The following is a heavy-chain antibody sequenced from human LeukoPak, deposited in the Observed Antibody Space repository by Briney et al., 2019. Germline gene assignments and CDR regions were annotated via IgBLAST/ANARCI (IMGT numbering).Heavy chain of an antibody. Sequence: SETLSLTCTVSGGSISSSSYYWGWIRQPPGKGLEWIGSIYYSGSTYYNPSLKSRVTISVDTSKNQFSLKLSSVTAADTAVYYCAGDTAMVTGGTYWGQGTLVTVSS. J-gene: IGHJ4*02. V-gene: IGHV4-39*07. CDR2: IYYSGST. CDR1: GGSISSSSYY. D-gene: IGHD5-18*01. CDR3: AGDTAMVTGGTY.